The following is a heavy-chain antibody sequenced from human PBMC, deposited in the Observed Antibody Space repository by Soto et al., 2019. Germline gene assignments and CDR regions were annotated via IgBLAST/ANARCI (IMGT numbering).Heavy chain of an antibody. V-gene: IGHV3-21*01. Sequence: GGSLRLSCAASGFMFSSFGMNWVRQAPGKGLEWVSSISSGSKNIYYADSVKGRFTISRDSAKNSLCLQMNGLRAEDTAVYYCARAYDYHLDYWGQGTLVTVSS. J-gene: IGHJ4*02. D-gene: IGHD5-12*01. CDR1: GFMFSSFG. CDR3: ARAYDYHLDY. CDR2: ISSGSKNI.